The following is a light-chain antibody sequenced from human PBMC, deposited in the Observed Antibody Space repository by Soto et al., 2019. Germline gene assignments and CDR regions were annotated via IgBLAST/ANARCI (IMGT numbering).Light chain of an antibody. CDR2: DVS. Sequence: QSVLTQPASVSGSPGQSITISCTGTSSDVGGYNFVSWYQQHPGKAPKVIIYDVSNRPSGVSDRFSGSKSGNTASLTISGIQAEDEADYYCSSYTTSGTLVFGGGTKLTVL. CDR3: SSYTTSGTLV. J-gene: IGLJ2*01. CDR1: SSDVGGYNF. V-gene: IGLV2-14*03.